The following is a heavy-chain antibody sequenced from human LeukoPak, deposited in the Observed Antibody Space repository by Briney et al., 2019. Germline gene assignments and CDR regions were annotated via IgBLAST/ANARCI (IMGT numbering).Heavy chain of an antibody. V-gene: IGHV1-2*02. CDR1: GYTFTDHF. Sequence: ASVKVSCKTSGYTFTDHFFHWVRQAPGQGLEWLGWVRPNTGGTNYAQKFQGRVTMTRDTSITTAYMELSGLRSDDTAVYYCAREATVTSHYFDYWGQGTLVTVSS. CDR3: AREATVTSHYFDY. J-gene: IGHJ4*02. D-gene: IGHD4-11*01. CDR2: VRPNTGGT.